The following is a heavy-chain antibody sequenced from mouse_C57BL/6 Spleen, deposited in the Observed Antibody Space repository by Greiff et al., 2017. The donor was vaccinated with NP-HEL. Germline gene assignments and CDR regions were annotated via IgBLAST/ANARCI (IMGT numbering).Heavy chain of an antibody. D-gene: IGHD1-1*01. CDR2: IHPNSGST. CDR1: GYTFTSYW. CDR3: ARGLTTVVLDY. J-gene: IGHJ2*01. V-gene: IGHV1-64*01. Sequence: QVQLQQPGAELVKPGASVKLSCKASGYTFTSYWMHWVKQRPGQGLEWIGMIHPNSGSTNYNEKFKSKATLTVDKSSSTAYMQLSSLTSEDSAGYYCARGLTTVVLDYWGQGTTLTVSS.